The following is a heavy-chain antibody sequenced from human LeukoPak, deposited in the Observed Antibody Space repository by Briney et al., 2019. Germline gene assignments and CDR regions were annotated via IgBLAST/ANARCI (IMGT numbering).Heavy chain of an antibody. CDR3: AKDSRYSYGFYYYYYMDV. D-gene: IGHD5-18*01. CDR2: ISGSGGST. V-gene: IGHV3-23*01. J-gene: IGHJ6*03. Sequence: QPGGSLRLSCAASGFTFSGYAMSWVRQAPGKGLEWVSAISGSGGSTYYADSVKGRFTISRDNSKNTLYLQMNSLRAEDTAVYYCAKDSRYSYGFYYYYYMDVWGKGTTVTVSS. CDR1: GFTFSGYA.